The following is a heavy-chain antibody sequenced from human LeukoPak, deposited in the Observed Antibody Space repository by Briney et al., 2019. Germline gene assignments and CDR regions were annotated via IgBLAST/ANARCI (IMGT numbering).Heavy chain of an antibody. V-gene: IGHV3-21*01. D-gene: IGHD2-15*01. CDR1: GITLSNYE. CDR3: ARGGYCSGGSCSLDAFDI. CDR2: ISSSSRYI. J-gene: IGHJ3*02. Sequence: GGSLRLSCAASGITLSNYEMNWVRQAPGKGLEWVSSISSSSRYIYYADSVKGRFTISRDNAKNSLYLQMNSLRAEDTAVYYCARGGYCSGGSCSLDAFDIWGQGTMVTVSS.